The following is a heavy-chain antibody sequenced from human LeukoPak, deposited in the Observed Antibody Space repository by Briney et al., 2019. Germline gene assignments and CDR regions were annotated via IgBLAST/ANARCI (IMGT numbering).Heavy chain of an antibody. J-gene: IGHJ4*02. CDR2: ISASGGNT. D-gene: IGHD1-26*01. Sequence: GGSLRLSCAASGFTFSNAWMNWVRQAPGKGLEWVSVISASGGNTYYADSVKGRFTISRDNSKNTLYLQMNSLRAEDTAVYYCAKENHGIVGATTLIDYWGQGTLVTVSS. CDR1: GFTFSNAW. V-gene: IGHV3-23*01. CDR3: AKENHGIVGATTLIDY.